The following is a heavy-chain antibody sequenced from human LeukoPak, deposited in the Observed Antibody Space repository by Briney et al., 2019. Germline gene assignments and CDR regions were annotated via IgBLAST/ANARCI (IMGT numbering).Heavy chain of an antibody. Sequence: SQTLSLTCTVSGGSISSGSYYWSWIRQPAGKGLEWIVRLYTSCNTNYNPSLKSRVTISVDTSKNQFSLKLSSVTAADTAVYYCARGASGSRQQGAFNIWGHGTMVTVSS. V-gene: IGHV4-61*02. CDR3: ARGASGSRQQGAFNI. CDR2: LYTSCNT. D-gene: IGHD1-26*01. J-gene: IGHJ3*02. CDR1: GGSISSGSYY.